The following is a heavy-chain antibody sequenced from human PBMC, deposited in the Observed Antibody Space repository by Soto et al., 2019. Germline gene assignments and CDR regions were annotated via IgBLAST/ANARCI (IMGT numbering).Heavy chain of an antibody. Sequence: EVQLVESGGGLVKPGGSLRLSCAASGFTFSSYTMNWVRQAPGKGLEWVSCISSSDDYIYYADSLKGRFTISRDNAKNSLYLQMNSLRGEDTAVYYCARDLTTVTYERDSWGQGTLVTVSS. D-gene: IGHD4-17*01. CDR1: GFTFSSYT. J-gene: IGHJ4*02. CDR3: ARDLTTVTYERDS. V-gene: IGHV3-21*02. CDR2: ISSSDDYI.